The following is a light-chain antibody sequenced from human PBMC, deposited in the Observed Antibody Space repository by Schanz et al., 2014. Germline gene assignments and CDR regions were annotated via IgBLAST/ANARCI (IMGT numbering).Light chain of an antibody. CDR1: QSISSN. V-gene: IGKV1-5*01. Sequence: IQMTQSPSTLSASVGDRVTITCRASQSISSNLAWYQQKPGKAPKLLIYDASSLERGVPSRIRGSGSGTEFTLTVTSLQPDDFATYYCQQYNIYSYTFGQGTKLEI. CDR3: QQYNIYSYT. CDR2: DAS. J-gene: IGKJ2*01.